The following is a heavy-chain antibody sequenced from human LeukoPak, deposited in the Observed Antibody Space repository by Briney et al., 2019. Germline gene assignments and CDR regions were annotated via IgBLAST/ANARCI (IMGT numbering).Heavy chain of an antibody. Sequence: ASVKVSCKASGYTFTSYDINWVRQSTGQGLEWMGWMNPNSGNTGYAQKFQGRVTMTRNTSISTAYMELSSLRSEDTAVYYCVTGWRRLTYYDFWSGYYTDAIDYWGQGTLVTVSS. CDR2: MNPNSGNT. V-gene: IGHV1-8*01. CDR1: GYTFTSYD. CDR3: VTGWRRLTYYDFWSGYYTDAIDY. J-gene: IGHJ4*02. D-gene: IGHD3-3*01.